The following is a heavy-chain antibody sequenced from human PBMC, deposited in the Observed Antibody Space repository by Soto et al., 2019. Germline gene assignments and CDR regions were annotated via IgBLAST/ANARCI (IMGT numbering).Heavy chain of an antibody. D-gene: IGHD1-7*01. Sequence: GGSLRLSCAASGFTFSDYYMSWIRQAPGKGLEWVSYISSSGSTIYYADSVKGRFTISRDNAKNSLYLQMNSLRAEDTAVYYCARRELELQPVGPHLYYYYYMDVWGKGTTVTVSS. V-gene: IGHV3-11*01. CDR2: ISSSGSTI. CDR1: GFTFSDYY. J-gene: IGHJ6*03. CDR3: ARRELELQPVGPHLYYYYYMDV.